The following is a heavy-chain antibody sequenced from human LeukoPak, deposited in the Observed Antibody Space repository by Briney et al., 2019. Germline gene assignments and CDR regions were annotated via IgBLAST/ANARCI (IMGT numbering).Heavy chain of an antibody. Sequence: PSETLSLTCAVYGGSFSGYYWSWIRQPPGKGLEWIGEINHSGSTNYNPSLKSRVPISVDTSKNQFSLKLSSVTAADTAVYYCARGPHIAAAGTGRFWNYWGQGTLVTVSS. J-gene: IGHJ4*02. CDR1: GGSFSGYY. CDR2: INHSGST. CDR3: ARGPHIAAAGTGRFWNY. D-gene: IGHD6-13*01. V-gene: IGHV4-34*01.